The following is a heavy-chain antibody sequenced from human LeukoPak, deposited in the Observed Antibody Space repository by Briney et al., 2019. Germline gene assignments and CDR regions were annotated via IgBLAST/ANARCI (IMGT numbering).Heavy chain of an antibody. J-gene: IGHJ4*02. D-gene: IGHD6-13*01. V-gene: IGHV4-39*01. CDR2: IFYSGST. Sequence: PSETLSLTCTVSGGSISSNSHYWGWIRQPPGKGLEWIASIFYSGSTYYNPSLKSRVTISVDTSKNQFSLKLNSATAADTAVYYCARHEGYSTGWYYYWGQGTLVTVSS. CDR3: ARHEGYSTGWYYY. CDR1: GGSISSNSHY.